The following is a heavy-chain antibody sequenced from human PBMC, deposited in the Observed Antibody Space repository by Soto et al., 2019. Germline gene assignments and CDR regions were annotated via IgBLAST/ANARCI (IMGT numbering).Heavy chain of an antibody. CDR1: GFTFSSYS. J-gene: IGHJ6*02. D-gene: IGHD2-2*02. CDR3: ARDTAGYCSSTSCYIPAYYYGMDV. CDR2: ISSSSSYI. Sequence: LRLSCAASGFTFSSYSMNWVRQAPGMGLEWVSSISSSSSYIYYADSVKGRFTISRDNAKNSLYLQMNSLRAEDTAVYYCARDTAGYCSSTSCYIPAYYYGMDVWGQGTTVTVSS. V-gene: IGHV3-21*01.